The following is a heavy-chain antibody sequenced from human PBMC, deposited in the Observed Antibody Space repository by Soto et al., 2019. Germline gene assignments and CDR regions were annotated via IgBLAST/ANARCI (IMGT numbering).Heavy chain of an antibody. CDR1: GFTFSSYG. D-gene: IGHD1-7*01. V-gene: IGHV3-33*01. CDR3: ARGKELARSFDY. CDR2: IWYDGSNK. Sequence: QVQLVESGGGVVQPGRSLRLSCAASGFTFSSYGMHWVRQAPGKGLEWVAVIWYDGSNKYYADSVKGRFTISRDNSKNTLYLQMNSLRAEDTAVYYCARGKELARSFDYWGQGTLVTVSS. J-gene: IGHJ4*02.